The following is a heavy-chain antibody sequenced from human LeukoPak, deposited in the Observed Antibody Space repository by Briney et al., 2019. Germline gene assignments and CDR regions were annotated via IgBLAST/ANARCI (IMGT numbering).Heavy chain of an antibody. CDR3: ARGQTIVGATGDF. Sequence: PSETLSLTCAVYGGSFSGYYWSWIRQPPGKGLEWIGEINHSGSTNYNPSLKSRVTISVDTSKNQFSLKLSSVTAADTAVYYCARGQTIVGATGDFWGQGTLVTVSS. CDR2: INHSGST. CDR1: GGSFSGYY. V-gene: IGHV4-34*01. D-gene: IGHD1-26*01. J-gene: IGHJ4*02.